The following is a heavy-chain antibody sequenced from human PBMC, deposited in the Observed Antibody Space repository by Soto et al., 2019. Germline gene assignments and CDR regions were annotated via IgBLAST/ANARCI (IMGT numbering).Heavy chain of an antibody. D-gene: IGHD6-13*01. CDR2: ISHDERDK. CDR3: AKEGIIHWMQQHYLDH. V-gene: IGHV3-30*02. CDR1: GFIITLFG. J-gene: IGHJ4*02. Sequence: PGGSLRLSCEVSGFIITLFGMHWVRQSPGKGLEWVAFISHDERDKNYADFAKGRFTISRDSSANTLYLQMSSLRAEDTAVYFCAKEGIIHWMQQHYLDHWGQGALVTVSS.